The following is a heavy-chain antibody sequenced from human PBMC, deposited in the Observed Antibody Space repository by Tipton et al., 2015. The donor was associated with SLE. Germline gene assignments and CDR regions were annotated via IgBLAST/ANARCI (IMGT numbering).Heavy chain of an antibody. CDR2: IYTSGST. CDR1: GGSISSGSYY. V-gene: IGHV4-61*09. J-gene: IGHJ3*02. CDR3: ARDAFDI. Sequence: TLSLTCTVSGGSISSGSYYWSWIRQPAGKGLEWIGYIYTSGSTNYNPSLKSRVTISVDTSKNQFSLKLSSVTAADTAVYYCARDAFDIWGQGTMVTGSS.